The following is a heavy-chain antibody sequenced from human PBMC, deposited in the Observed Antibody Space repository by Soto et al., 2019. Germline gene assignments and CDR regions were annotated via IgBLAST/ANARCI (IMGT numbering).Heavy chain of an antibody. CDR1: GYTFTTYG. D-gene: IGHD6-13*01. J-gene: IGHJ6*02. V-gene: IGHV1-18*01. CDR3: ARGGSWDSYYYGMDV. Sequence: QVQLVXSGXXXXXXGASVQVSCKASGYTFTTYGVSWVRQAPGQGLEWMGWISPYNGDTNYAQRVQGRVTMTTHTSTSTAYMELRSLRSDDTAVYYCARGGSWDSYYYGMDVWGQGTTVTVSS. CDR2: ISPYNGDT.